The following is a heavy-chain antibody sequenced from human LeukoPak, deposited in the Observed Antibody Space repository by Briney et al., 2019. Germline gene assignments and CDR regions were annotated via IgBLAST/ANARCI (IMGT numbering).Heavy chain of an antibody. CDR2: VNGDGTST. D-gene: IGHD2-2*01. CDR1: GFTFSSYW. Sequence: GGSLRLSSATSGFTFSSYWMHWVRQVPGKGLVWVSRVNGDGTSTSYADSVQGRFTISRDNAKNTLYLYMNSLRGDDTAIYFCVRSCSSGSCYGYKDYWGQGTLVTVSS. J-gene: IGHJ4*02. CDR3: VRSCSSGSCYGYKDY. V-gene: IGHV3-74*01.